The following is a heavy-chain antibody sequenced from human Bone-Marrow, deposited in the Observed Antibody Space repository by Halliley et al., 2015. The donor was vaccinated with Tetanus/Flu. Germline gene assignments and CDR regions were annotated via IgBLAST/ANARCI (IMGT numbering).Heavy chain of an antibody. V-gene: IGHV4-59*01. CDR3: ARVGRRGADNYFY. D-gene: IGHD3-10*01. J-gene: IGHJ4*02. CDR2: IYDSGIT. Sequence: WLGYIYDSGITNYNPPLKSRLTMSLDTSKNQFSLRLSSVTAADTALYYCARVGRRGADNYFYWGQGTLVTVPS.